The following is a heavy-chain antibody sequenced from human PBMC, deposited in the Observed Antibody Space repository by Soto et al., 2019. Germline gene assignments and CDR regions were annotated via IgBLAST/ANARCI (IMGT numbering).Heavy chain of an antibody. V-gene: IGHV3-33*01. Sequence: QVQLVESGGGVVQPGRSLRLSCAASGFTFSSYGMHWVRQAPGKGLEWVAAIWTDGISTHYGDSAKGRFSVSRDNSKNTLYLQMNSLRAEDTAVYYCARDNREDSYYIGYWGQGTLVTVSS. CDR2: IWTDGIST. D-gene: IGHD2-21*01. J-gene: IGHJ4*02. CDR1: GFTFSSYG. CDR3: ARDNREDSYYIGY.